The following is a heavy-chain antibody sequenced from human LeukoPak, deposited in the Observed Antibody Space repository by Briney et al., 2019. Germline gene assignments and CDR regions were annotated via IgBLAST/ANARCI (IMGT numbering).Heavy chain of an antibody. CDR3: ARMNILAGSDAFDL. Sequence: GGSLRLSCAASGFTFSNAWMSWVRQSPGKGLECVADIYSGGSTYYSESLKDRFVLSIDTSKNTLILELSRLRVDDRGLYYCARMNILAGSDAFDLWDREPMVSVSS. V-gene: IGHV3-66*01. CDR2: IYSGGST. J-gene: IGHJ3*01. D-gene: IGHD3-9*01. CDR1: GFTFSNAW.